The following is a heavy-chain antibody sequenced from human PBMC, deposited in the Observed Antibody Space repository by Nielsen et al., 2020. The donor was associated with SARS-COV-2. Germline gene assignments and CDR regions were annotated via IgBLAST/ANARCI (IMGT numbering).Heavy chain of an antibody. V-gene: IGHV3-53*01. Sequence: GGSLRLSCAASGFTFDDYTMHWVRQAPGKGLEWVSLIYSGGGTYYADSVKGRFTISRDNSRNTLYLQMNSLTIEDTAVYYCARAVRQVGDAFDIWGQGTMVTVSS. CDR1: GFTFDDYT. J-gene: IGHJ3*02. CDR3: ARAVRQVGDAFDI. D-gene: IGHD4-11*01. CDR2: IYSGGGT.